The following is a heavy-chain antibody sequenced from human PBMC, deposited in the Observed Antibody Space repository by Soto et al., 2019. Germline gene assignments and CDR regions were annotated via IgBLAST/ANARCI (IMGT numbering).Heavy chain of an antibody. D-gene: IGHD1-26*01. J-gene: IGHJ4*02. Sequence: SETLSLTCVVSNFSISSGYYWGWIRQSPGKALEWIARIYRSGTTSYNPSLKSRVNISADQSKNQFSLMSTAVTAADTAVSYSARTHSRSYYSVFNYWGRGSLVTVSS. CDR3: ARTHSRSYYSVFNY. CDR2: IYRSGTT. V-gene: IGHV4-38-2*01. CDR1: NFSISSGYY.